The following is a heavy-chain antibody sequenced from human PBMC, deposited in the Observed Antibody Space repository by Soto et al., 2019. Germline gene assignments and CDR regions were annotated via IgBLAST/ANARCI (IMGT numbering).Heavy chain of an antibody. D-gene: IGHD3-10*01. CDR2: IYYSGST. CDR1: GGSISSYY. CDR3: ARVWGGAFDI. V-gene: IGHV4-59*01. Sequence: SETLSLTCTGSGGSISSYYWSWIRQPPGKGLEWIGYIYYSGSTNYNPSLKSRVTISVDTSKNQFSLKLSSVTAADTAVYYCARVWGGAFDIWGQGTMVTVSS. J-gene: IGHJ3*02.